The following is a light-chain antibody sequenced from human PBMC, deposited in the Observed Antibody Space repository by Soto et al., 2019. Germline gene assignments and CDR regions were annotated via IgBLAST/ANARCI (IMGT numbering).Light chain of an antibody. CDR1: QSISSW. Sequence: DIQMTQSPSTLSASVGDRVTITCRASQSISSWLAWYQQKPGKAPKLLIYDASNLETGVPSRFSGSGSGTDFTFTISSLQPEDIATYYCQQYDNLPPRLTFGGGTKVDIK. V-gene: IGKV1-33*01. J-gene: IGKJ4*01. CDR3: QQYDNLPPRLT. CDR2: DAS.